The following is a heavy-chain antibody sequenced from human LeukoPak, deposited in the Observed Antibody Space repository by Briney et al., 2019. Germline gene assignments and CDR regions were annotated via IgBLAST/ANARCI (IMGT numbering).Heavy chain of an antibody. CDR2: FYYSDIT. CDR1: GGSFSRYY. D-gene: IGHD3-16*01. Sequence: SETLSLTCTISGGSFSRYYWNWIRQPPGKGLEWIGYFYYSDITRYNSSVKSRVTISADTSRNQFSLRLSSVTAADTAVYYCARLYYDDTGVSYYLDNWGQGTLVTVSS. CDR3: ARLYYDDTGVSYYLDN. V-gene: IGHV4-59*01. J-gene: IGHJ4*02.